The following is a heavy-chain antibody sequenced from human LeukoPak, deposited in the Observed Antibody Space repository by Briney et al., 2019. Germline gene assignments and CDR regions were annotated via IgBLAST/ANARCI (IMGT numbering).Heavy chain of an antibody. D-gene: IGHD3-16*02. CDR1: GFTFSSYN. Sequence: GGSLRLSCAASGFTFSSYNMNWVRQAPGKGLEWVSFIGSGSSSINYADSVKGRFTISRDNAKNSLYLQMNSLRDEDTAVYYCARRDDYVWGSYRPHFDYWGQGTLVTVSS. CDR3: ARRDDYVWGSYRPHFDY. V-gene: IGHV3-48*02. J-gene: IGHJ4*02. CDR2: IGSGSSSI.